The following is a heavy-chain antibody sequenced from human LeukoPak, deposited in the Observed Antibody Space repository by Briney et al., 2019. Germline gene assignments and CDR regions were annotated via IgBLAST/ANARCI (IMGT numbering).Heavy chain of an antibody. Sequence: KTGGSLRLSCSASGFTFSSYAMHWVRQPPGKGLEWIGEIYLSGSTNYSPSLKSRVTISVDKSKNQFSLKLSSVTAADTAVYYCAGGVGATFGTNYFDSWGQGTLVTVSS. D-gene: IGHD1-26*01. CDR1: GFTFSSYA. CDR3: AGGVGATFGTNYFDS. V-gene: IGHV4-4*02. J-gene: IGHJ4*02. CDR2: IYLSGST.